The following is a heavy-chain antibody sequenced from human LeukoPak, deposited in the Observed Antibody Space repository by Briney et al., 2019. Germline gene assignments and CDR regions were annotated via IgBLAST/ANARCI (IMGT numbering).Heavy chain of an antibody. CDR1: GFTFSSYS. CDR2: ISSSSSYI. Sequence: GGSLRLSCAASGFTFSSYSMNWVRQAPGKGLEWVSSISSSSSYIYYADSVKGRLTISGDNAKNSLYLQMNSLRAEDTAVYYCARDPGLYYFDYWGQGTLVTVSS. D-gene: IGHD7-27*01. V-gene: IGHV3-21*01. J-gene: IGHJ4*02. CDR3: ARDPGLYYFDY.